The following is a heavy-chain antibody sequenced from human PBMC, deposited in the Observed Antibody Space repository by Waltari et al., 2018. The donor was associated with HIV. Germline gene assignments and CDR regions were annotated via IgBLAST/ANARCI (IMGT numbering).Heavy chain of an antibody. J-gene: IGHJ4*02. CDR3: ARDLRHYYGSGSPIRV. Sequence: QVQLVQSGAEVKKPGASVKVSCKASGYTFTGYYMHWVRQAPGQGLEWIGWINPNSGGTNYAQKFQGRVTMTRDTSISTAYMELSRLRSDDTAVYYCARDLRHYYGSGSPIRVWGQGTLVTVSS. CDR1: GYTFTGYY. V-gene: IGHV1-2*02. CDR2: INPNSGGT. D-gene: IGHD3-10*01.